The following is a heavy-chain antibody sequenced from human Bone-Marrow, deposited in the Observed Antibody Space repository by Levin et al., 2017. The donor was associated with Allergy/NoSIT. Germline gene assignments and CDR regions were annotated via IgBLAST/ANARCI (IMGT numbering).Heavy chain of an antibody. Sequence: SLKISCAASGFTFNDCAMHWVRQAPGKGLEWVSGITWNSDTTGYADSVKGRFTVSRDNAKNSVFLQMNSLTVEDTAMYYCAKDVGPNSGKGAFDFWGQGTMVTVSS. D-gene: IGHD1-26*01. J-gene: IGHJ3*01. CDR1: GFTFNDCA. V-gene: IGHV3-9*01. CDR3: AKDVGPNSGKGAFDF. CDR2: ITWNSDTT.